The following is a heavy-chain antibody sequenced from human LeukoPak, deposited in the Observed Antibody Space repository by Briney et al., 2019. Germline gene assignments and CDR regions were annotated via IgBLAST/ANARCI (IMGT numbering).Heavy chain of an antibody. CDR3: ARHRRYYDTRGSPLGWFDP. D-gene: IGHD3-22*01. Sequence: PSETLSLTCTVSGGSISGYFWSWIRQPPGRGLEWIGFIFYTGSTNYNPSLTSRVTMSVDTSKNQFSLKMSSVTAADTAVYYCARHRRYYDTRGSPLGWFDPWGQGTLVTVSS. V-gene: IGHV4-59*01. CDR2: IFYTGST. J-gene: IGHJ5*02. CDR1: GGSISGYF.